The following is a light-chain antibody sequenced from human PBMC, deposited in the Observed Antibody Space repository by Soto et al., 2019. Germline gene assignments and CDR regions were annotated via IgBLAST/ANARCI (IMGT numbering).Light chain of an antibody. CDR2: RAS. J-gene: IGKJ2*01. Sequence: DIQMTQSPSTLSASVGDRVTITCRASQSIDTALAWYQQKPGKAPNLLIYRASNLESGVPSRFSGSGSGKDSTLAISSLQPDDFATYYCQQYGRFLTFGQGTKVELK. CDR1: QSIDTA. V-gene: IGKV1-5*03. CDR3: QQYGRFLT.